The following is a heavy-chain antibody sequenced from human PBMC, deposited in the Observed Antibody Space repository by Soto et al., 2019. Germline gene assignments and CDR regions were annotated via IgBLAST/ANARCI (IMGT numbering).Heavy chain of an antibody. CDR2: IIPIFGTA. D-gene: IGHD3-22*01. CDR1: GGTFSSYA. J-gene: IGHJ4*02. Sequence: GASVKVSCKASGGTFSSYAISWVRQAPGQGLEWMGGIIPIFGTANYAQKFQGRVTITADESTGTAYMELSSLRSEDTAVYYCARDRGYYYDSSGSQVPFDYWGQGTLVTVSS. V-gene: IGHV1-69*13. CDR3: ARDRGYYYDSSGSQVPFDY.